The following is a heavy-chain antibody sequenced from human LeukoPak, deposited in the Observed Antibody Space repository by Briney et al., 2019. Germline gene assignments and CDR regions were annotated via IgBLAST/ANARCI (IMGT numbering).Heavy chain of an antibody. Sequence: SETLSLTCTVSGGSISSYYWSWIRQPPGKGLEWIGYIYYSGSTNYNPSLKSRVTISVDTSKNQFSLKLSSVTAADTAVYYCARPPWGFPPWFDPWGQGTLVTVSS. CDR3: ARPPWGFPPWFDP. CDR1: GGSISSYY. D-gene: IGHD3-16*01. CDR2: IYYSGST. V-gene: IGHV4-59*01. J-gene: IGHJ5*02.